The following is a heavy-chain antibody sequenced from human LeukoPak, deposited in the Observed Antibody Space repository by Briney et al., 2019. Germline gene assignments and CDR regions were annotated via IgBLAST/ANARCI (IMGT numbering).Heavy chain of an antibody. CDR3: AKGGSGWYFDY. D-gene: IGHD6-19*01. J-gene: IGHJ4*02. V-gene: IGHV3-30*18. Sequence: GGSLRLSCAASGFTFSSYVMHWVRQAPGKGLEWVAVISYDGSNKYYADSVKGRFTISRDNSKNTLYLQMNSLRAEDTAVYYCAKGGSGWYFDYWGQGTLVTVSS. CDR1: GFTFSSYV. CDR2: ISYDGSNK.